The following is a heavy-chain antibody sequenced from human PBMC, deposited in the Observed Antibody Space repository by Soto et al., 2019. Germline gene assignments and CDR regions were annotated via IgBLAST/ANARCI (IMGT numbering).Heavy chain of an antibody. CDR1: GGTFSSYT. J-gene: IGHJ6*02. Sequence: SVKVSCKASGGTFSSYTISWVRQAPGQGLEWMGRIIPILGIANYARKFQGRVTITADESTSTAYMELSSLRSEDTAVYYCARAVAGGVYYYYGMDVWGQGTTVTVSS. D-gene: IGHD6-19*01. V-gene: IGHV1-69*02. CDR3: ARAVAGGVYYYYGMDV. CDR2: IIPILGIA.